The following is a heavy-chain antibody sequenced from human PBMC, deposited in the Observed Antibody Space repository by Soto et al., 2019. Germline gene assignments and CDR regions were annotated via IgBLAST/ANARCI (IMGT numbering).Heavy chain of an antibody. Sequence: TSETLSLTCTVSGGSIRSYYWSWIRQPPRKGLEWIGYIYYSGSTKYNPSLNSRVTISVDTSKNQFSLTVTSVTAADTAVYYCARRIVATETFDDWGQGTRVTVSS. CDR3: ARRIVATETFDD. CDR2: IYYSGST. V-gene: IGHV4-59*08. CDR1: GGSIRSYY. D-gene: IGHD5-12*01. J-gene: IGHJ4*02.